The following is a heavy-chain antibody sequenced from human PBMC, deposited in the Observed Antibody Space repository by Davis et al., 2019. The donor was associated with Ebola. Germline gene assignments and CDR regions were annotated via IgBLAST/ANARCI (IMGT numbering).Heavy chain of an antibody. CDR2: VNSPSNYI. CDR1: GFTFSSYS. D-gene: IGHD3-10*02. J-gene: IGHJ4*02. Sequence: PGGSLRLSCAASGFTFSSYSMYWVRQAPGKGLEWVSSVNSPSNYIYYADSEKGRFTISRDNAKNSVYLQMNSLRAEDTAVYYCARDSGIFGDYYFDSWGQGTLVTVSS. V-gene: IGHV3-21*01. CDR3: ARDSGIFGDYYFDS.